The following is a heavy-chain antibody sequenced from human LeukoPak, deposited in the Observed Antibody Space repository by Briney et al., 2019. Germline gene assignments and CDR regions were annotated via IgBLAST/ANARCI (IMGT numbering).Heavy chain of an antibody. V-gene: IGHV3-21*01. D-gene: IGHD1-7*01. CDR1: GFTFSSYS. J-gene: IGHJ4*02. Sequence: PGGSLRLSCAASGFTFSSYSMNWVRQAPGKGLEWVSSISSSSYIYYADSVKGRFTISRDNAKNSLYLQMNSLRAEDTAVYYCARAPRPRTYFDYWGQGTLVTVSS. CDR2: ISSSSYI. CDR3: ARAPRPRTYFDY.